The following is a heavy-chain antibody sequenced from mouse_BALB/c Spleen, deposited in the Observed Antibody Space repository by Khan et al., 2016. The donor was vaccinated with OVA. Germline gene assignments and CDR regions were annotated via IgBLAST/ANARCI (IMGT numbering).Heavy chain of an antibody. CDR2: INTYTGEP. V-gene: IGHV9-3-1*01. CDR1: GYTFTDYV. Sequence: QIQLVQSGPELKKPGETVKISCKASGYTFTDYVMNWVKQSPGKGLKWMGWINTYTGEPTYADDFKGRFAFSLETSASTAYLQINSLNNEDTATXFCTRFHGGYWGQGTTLTVSS. J-gene: IGHJ2*01. CDR3: TRFHGGY.